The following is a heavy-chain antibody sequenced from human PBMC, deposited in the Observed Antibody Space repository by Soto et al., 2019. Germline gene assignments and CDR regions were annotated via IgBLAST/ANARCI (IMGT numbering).Heavy chain of an antibody. J-gene: IGHJ6*03. CDR1: GFTVSSNY. V-gene: IGHV3-53*04. D-gene: IGHD2-8*01. CDR3: ARGPCTNGVCYSYYYYYMDV. CDR2: IYSGGST. Sequence: EVQLVESGGGLVQPGGSLRLSCAASGFTVSSNYMSWVRQAPGKGLEWVSVIYSGGSTYYADSVKGRFTISRHNSKNTLYLQMNSLRAEDTAVYYCARGPCTNGVCYSYYYYYMDVWGKGTTVTVSS.